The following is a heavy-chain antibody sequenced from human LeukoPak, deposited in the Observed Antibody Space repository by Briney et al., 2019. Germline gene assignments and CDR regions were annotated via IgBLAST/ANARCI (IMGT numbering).Heavy chain of an antibody. J-gene: IGHJ4*02. Sequence: GGSLRLSCAASGFTFSSYGMHWVRQAPGKGLEWVSAISGSGGSTYYADSVKGRFTISRDNSKNTLYLQMNSLRVEDTAVYYCAKGSGSYGQDLYYWGQGTLVTVSS. D-gene: IGHD3-3*01. CDR3: AKGSGSYGQDLYY. CDR2: ISGSGGST. V-gene: IGHV3-23*01. CDR1: GFTFSSYG.